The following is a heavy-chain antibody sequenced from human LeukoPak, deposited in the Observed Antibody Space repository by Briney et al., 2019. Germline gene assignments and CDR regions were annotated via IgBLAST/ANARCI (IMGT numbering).Heavy chain of an antibody. D-gene: IGHD6-19*01. Sequence: GGSLRLSCAASGFTFSSYAMSWVRQAPGKGLEWVSAISGSGGSTYYADSVKGRFTISRDNSTNTLYLQMNSLRAEDTAVYYCAKDYEQWLVRYYFDYWGQGTLVTVSS. CDR1: GFTFSSYA. CDR2: ISGSGGST. J-gene: IGHJ4*02. V-gene: IGHV3-23*01. CDR3: AKDYEQWLVRYYFDY.